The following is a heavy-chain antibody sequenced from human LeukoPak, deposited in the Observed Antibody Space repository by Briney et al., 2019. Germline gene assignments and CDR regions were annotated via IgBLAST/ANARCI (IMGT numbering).Heavy chain of an antibody. CDR2: ISAYNGNT. J-gene: IGHJ4*02. Sequence: GASVKVSCKASGYTFTSYGISWVRQAPGQGLEWMGWISAYNGNTNYAQKLQGRVTMTTDTSTSTAYMELRSLRSDDTAVYYCARVRVDIVVVVAATPADYWGQGTLATVSS. D-gene: IGHD2-15*01. CDR3: ARVRVDIVVVVAATPADY. V-gene: IGHV1-18*01. CDR1: GYTFTSYG.